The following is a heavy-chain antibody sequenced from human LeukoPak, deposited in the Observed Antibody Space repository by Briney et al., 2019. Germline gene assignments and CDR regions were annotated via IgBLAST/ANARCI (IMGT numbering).Heavy chain of an antibody. Sequence: ASVKVSCKASGYTFTSYGISWVRQAPGQGLEWMGWISAYNGNTNYAQKLQGRVTMTTDTSTGTAYMELRSLRSDDTAVYYCARDHIAVAGNAAFDIWGQGTMVTVSS. J-gene: IGHJ3*02. V-gene: IGHV1-18*01. CDR2: ISAYNGNT. CDR1: GYTFTSYG. CDR3: ARDHIAVAGNAAFDI. D-gene: IGHD6-19*01.